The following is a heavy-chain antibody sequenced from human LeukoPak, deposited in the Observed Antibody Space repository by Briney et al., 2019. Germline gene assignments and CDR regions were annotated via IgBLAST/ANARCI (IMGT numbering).Heavy chain of an antibody. J-gene: IGHJ6*03. CDR3: AKGAGGSANYYYMDV. Sequence: GGSLRLSCAASGFSFSRHGIHWVRQAPGKGLEGVAFIPYDGSNKFYADSVKGRFTISRDNSKNTLYLQMNSLRAEDTAVYYCAKGAGGSANYYYMDVWGKGTTVTVSS. D-gene: IGHD3-10*01. V-gene: IGHV3-30*02. CDR1: GFSFSRHG. CDR2: IPYDGSNK.